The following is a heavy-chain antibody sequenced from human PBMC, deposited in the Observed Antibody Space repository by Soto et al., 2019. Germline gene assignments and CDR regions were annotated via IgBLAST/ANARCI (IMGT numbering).Heavy chain of an antibody. CDR3: ARGPPGVVPGAIGSGGMDV. V-gene: IGHV3-30*04. CDR1: GFTLSSYA. J-gene: IGHJ6*02. CDR2: MSFDGSKA. Sequence: QVQLVESGGGMVQPGRSLSLSCAASGFTLSSYAVHWVRQAPGKGLEWVAVMSFDGSKASHADSVKGRFTISRDNSKNTVSLQMNRLRVEGSAVYYCARGPPGVVPGAIGSGGMDVWGQGTTVTVSS. D-gene: IGHD2-2*01.